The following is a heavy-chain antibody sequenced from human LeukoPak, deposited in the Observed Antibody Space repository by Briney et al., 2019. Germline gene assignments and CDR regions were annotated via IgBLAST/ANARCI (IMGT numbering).Heavy chain of an antibody. CDR1: GGTFSSYT. CDR3: ARSSSSGPFDY. Sequence: SVKVSRKASGGTFSSYTISWVRQAPGQGLEWMGRIIPILGIANYAQKFQGRVTITADKSTSTAYMELSSLRSEDTAVYYCARSSSSGPFDYWGQGTLVTVSS. CDR2: IIPILGIA. V-gene: IGHV1-69*02. J-gene: IGHJ4*02. D-gene: IGHD6-6*01.